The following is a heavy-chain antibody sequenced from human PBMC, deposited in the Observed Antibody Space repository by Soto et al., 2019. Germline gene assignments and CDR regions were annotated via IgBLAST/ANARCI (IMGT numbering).Heavy chain of an antibody. CDR1: GFFISSGNY. D-gene: IGHD2-15*01. CDR3: ASARWYDAFDV. CDR2: IFHGGNT. Sequence: SETLSLTCAVSGFFISSGNYWGWIRKPPGKGLEWIGSIFHGGNTYYNPSLKSRVTISMGMSKNQFSLKLNSVTAADTAVYYCASARWYDAFDVWGQGTVVTVSS. V-gene: IGHV4-38-2*01. J-gene: IGHJ3*01.